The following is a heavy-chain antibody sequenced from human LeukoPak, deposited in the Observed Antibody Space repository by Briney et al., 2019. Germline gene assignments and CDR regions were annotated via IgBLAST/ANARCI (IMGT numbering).Heavy chain of an antibody. CDR2: NSAHNGNT. D-gene: IGHD2-15*01. J-gene: IGHJ4*02. CDR3: ARDHSGGNCYSGCDFDY. Sequence: ASVKVSCKASGYTFTNYGIIWVRQAPGQGLEWMGWNSAHNGNTRYAQKFQGGVTMTRDTSTTTAYMELRGLTSDDTAVYYCARDHSGGNCYSGCDFDYWGQGTLVTVSS. CDR1: GYTFTNYG. V-gene: IGHV1-18*01.